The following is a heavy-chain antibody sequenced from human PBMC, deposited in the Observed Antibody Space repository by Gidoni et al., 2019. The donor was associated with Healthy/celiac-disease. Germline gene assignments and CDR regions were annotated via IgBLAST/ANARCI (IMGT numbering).Heavy chain of an antibody. CDR2: IKQDGSEK. D-gene: IGHD6-19*01. J-gene: IGHJ4*02. Sequence: EVQLVESGGGLVQPGGSLRLSCAASGFTFSSYWMRWVRQAPGKGLEWVANIKQDGSEKYYVDSGKGRFTISRDNAKNSLYLKMNSLRAEDTAVYYCARIAVAGFLVDYWGQGTLVTVSS. CDR1: GFTFSSYW. V-gene: IGHV3-7*03. CDR3: ARIAVAGFLVDY.